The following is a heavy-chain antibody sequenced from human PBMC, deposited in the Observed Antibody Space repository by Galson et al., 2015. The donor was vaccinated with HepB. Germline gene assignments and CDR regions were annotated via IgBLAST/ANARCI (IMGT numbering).Heavy chain of an antibody. J-gene: IGHJ6*02. V-gene: IGHV3-15*01. CDR3: TTSFGYSSSWIVNYQNYGMDV. Sequence: SLRLSCAASGFTFSDAWMIWVRQSPGKGLEWVGRIKSKVDGGTRDYAAPVKGRFTISRDDTKNKLNLQMNSLKTEYKGMYYCTTSFGYSSSWIVNYQNYGMDVWGQGTTVTVSS. CDR2: IKSKVDGGTR. CDR1: GFTFSDAW. D-gene: IGHD6-13*01.